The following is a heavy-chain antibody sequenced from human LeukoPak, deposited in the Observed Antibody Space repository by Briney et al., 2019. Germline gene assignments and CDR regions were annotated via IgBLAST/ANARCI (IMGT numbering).Heavy chain of an antibody. J-gene: IGHJ2*01. D-gene: IGHD5-18*01. CDR1: GRSISSGEYY. CDR3: ARDLLDTSMVHYWYFDL. CDR2: IYYNRST. Sequence: SQTLSLTCTVSGRSISSGEYYWSWIRQHPGKGLEWTGYIYYNRSTYYNPSLKSRVSISVDTSKNQFSLKLSSVTAADTAMYYCARDLLDTSMVHYWYFDLWGRGTLVTVSS. V-gene: IGHV4-31*03.